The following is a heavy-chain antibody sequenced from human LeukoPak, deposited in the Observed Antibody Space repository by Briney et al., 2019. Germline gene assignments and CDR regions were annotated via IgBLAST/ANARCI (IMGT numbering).Heavy chain of an antibody. D-gene: IGHD3-10*01. CDR2: IYYSGST. J-gene: IGHJ6*02. CDR3: ARVYYYGSGSYFRSYYYYYYGMDV. Sequence: SETLSLTCTVSGGSISSSSYYWGWIRQPPGKGLEWIGSIYYSGSTYYNPSLKSRVTISVDTSKNQFSLKLSSVTAADTAVYYCARVYYYGSGSYFRSYYYYYYGMDVWGQGTTVTVSS. V-gene: IGHV4-39*07. CDR1: GGSISSSSYY.